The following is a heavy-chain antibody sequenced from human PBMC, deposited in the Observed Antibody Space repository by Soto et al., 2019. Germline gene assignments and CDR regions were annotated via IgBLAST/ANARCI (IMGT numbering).Heavy chain of an antibody. CDR2: IYYSGST. J-gene: IGHJ4*02. Sequence: PSETLSLTCTVSGGSISSGGYYWSWIRQHPGKGLEWIGYIYYSGSTYYNPSLKSRVTISVDTSKNQFSLKLSSVTAADTAVYYCARSIYPDYYFDYWGQGTLVTVSS. D-gene: IGHD3-3*01. CDR1: GGSISSGGYY. CDR3: ARSIYPDYYFDY. V-gene: IGHV4-31*03.